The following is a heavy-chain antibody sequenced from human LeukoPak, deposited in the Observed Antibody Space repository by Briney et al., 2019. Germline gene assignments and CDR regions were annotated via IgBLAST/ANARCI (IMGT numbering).Heavy chain of an antibody. J-gene: IGHJ4*02. CDR1: GGSISSSTYY. V-gene: IGHV4-39*07. CDR2: IYYSGSS. CDR3: ARGLNDSWTGENY. D-gene: IGHD3-3*01. Sequence: SETLSLTCTVSGGSISSSTYYWAWIRQPPGKGLEWIGCIYYSGSSYYSPSLKSRVTISLDTSKSQFSLKVRYVTAADTAVYYCARGLNDSWTGENYWGQGTLVTVSS.